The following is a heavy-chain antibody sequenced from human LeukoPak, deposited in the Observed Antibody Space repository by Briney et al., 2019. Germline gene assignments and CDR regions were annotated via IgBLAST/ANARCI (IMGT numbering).Heavy chain of an antibody. CDR1: GGSISSYY. D-gene: IGHD3-22*01. J-gene: IGHJ4*02. CDR3: ARETYYYDSSGYLAYYFDY. V-gene: IGHV4-4*07. Sequence: PSETLSLTCTVSGGSISSYYWSWIRQPAGKGLEWIGRIYTSGSTNYNPSLKSRVTMSVDTSKNQFSLKLSSVTAADTAVYYCARETYYYDSSGYLAYYFDYWGQGTLVTVSS. CDR2: IYTSGST.